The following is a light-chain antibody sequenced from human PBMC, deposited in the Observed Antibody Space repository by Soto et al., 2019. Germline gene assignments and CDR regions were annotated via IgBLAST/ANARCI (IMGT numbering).Light chain of an antibody. J-gene: IGKJ5*01. CDR2: GES. V-gene: IGKV3-15*01. CDR3: QQRSNWPLT. Sequence: EIVMTQSPATLSVSAGERATLSCRASQSVSSNLAWYQQKTGQAPRLLIYGESTRATGIPDRFSGSGSGTELNLTISRLQSEDFAVYYCQQRSNWPLTCGQGTRLEIK. CDR1: QSVSSN.